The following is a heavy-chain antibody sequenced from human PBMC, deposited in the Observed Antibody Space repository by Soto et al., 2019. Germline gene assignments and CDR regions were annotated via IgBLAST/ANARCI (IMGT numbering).Heavy chain of an antibody. Sequence: QVQLQESGPGLVKPSQTLSLTCTVSGGSISSGGYYWSWIRQHPGKGLEWIGYIYYSGSPYYTPSLKSRVTISVDTSKNHFSLKLSSVTAADTAVYYCARVRLSSSWYLGQDWGQGTLVTVSS. J-gene: IGHJ4*02. D-gene: IGHD6-13*01. CDR1: GGSISSGGYY. V-gene: IGHV4-31*03. CDR2: IYYSGSP. CDR3: ARVRLSSSWYLGQD.